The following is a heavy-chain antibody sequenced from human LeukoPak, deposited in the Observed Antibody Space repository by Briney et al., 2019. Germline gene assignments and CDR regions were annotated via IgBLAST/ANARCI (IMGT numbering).Heavy chain of an antibody. CDR1: GGSFSGYY. Sequence: SETQSLTCAVYGGSFSGYYWSWIRQPPGKGLEWIGEINHSGSTNYNPSLKSRVTISVDTSKNQFSLKLSSVTAADTAVYYCARAQQLVRYYYGMDVWGKGTTVTVSS. J-gene: IGHJ6*04. CDR3: ARAQQLVRYYYGMDV. D-gene: IGHD6-13*01. CDR2: INHSGST. V-gene: IGHV4-34*01.